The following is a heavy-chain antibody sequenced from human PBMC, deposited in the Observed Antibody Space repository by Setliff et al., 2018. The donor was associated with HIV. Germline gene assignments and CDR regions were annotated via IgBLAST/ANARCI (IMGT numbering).Heavy chain of an antibody. Sequence: GGSLRLSCEASGFTFSIYNMNWVRQAPGKGLEWISFIGGHGSIIHYADSVKGRFTISRDNAKNSVYLQMHSLRVEDTAVYYCARDHVVNGFDVWGQGTMVTVSS. CDR2: IGGHGSII. D-gene: IGHD1-1*01. CDR3: ARDHVVNGFDV. V-gene: IGHV3-48*04. CDR1: GFTFSIYN. J-gene: IGHJ3*01.